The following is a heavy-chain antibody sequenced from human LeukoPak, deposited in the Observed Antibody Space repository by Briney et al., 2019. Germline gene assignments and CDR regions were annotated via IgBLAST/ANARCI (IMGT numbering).Heavy chain of an antibody. V-gene: IGHV4-39*07. CDR3: ASTGDYGGNHDAFDI. CDR2: IYYSGST. J-gene: IGHJ3*02. CDR1: GGSISSSSYY. D-gene: IGHD4-23*01. Sequence: SETLSLTCTVSGGSISSSSYYWGWIRQPPGKGLEWIGSIYYSGSTYYNPSLKSRVTISVDTSKNQFSLKLSSVTAADTAVYYCASTGDYGGNHDAFDIWGQGTMVTVSS.